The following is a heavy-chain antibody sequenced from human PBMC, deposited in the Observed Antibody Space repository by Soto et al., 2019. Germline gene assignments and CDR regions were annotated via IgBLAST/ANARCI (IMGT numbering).Heavy chain of an antibody. CDR1: GGSISGSTYY. CDR2: IYYSGSA. V-gene: IGHV4-39*01. CDR3: ARPRLGATILSGFDS. D-gene: IGHD5-12*01. J-gene: IGHJ4*02. Sequence: SETLSLTCTVSGGSISGSTYYWAWIRQPPGKGPEWIGSIYYSGSAYDNPALKSRVTISVDTSKNQFSLKLTSVTAADTAVYFCARPRLGATILSGFDSWGQGTVVTVSS.